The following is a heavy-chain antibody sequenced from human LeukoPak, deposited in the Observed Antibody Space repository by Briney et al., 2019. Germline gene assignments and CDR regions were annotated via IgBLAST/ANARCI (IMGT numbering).Heavy chain of an antibody. Sequence: GASVKVSCKASGYPFTSYGISWVRQAPGQGLEWMGWISAYNGNTNYAQKLQGRVTMTTDTSTSTAYMELRSLRSDDTAVYYCARGFYDILTETYYFYGMDVWGPGTTVTVSS. D-gene: IGHD3-9*01. V-gene: IGHV1-18*01. J-gene: IGHJ6*02. CDR3: ARGFYDILTETYYFYGMDV. CDR1: GYPFTSYG. CDR2: ISAYNGNT.